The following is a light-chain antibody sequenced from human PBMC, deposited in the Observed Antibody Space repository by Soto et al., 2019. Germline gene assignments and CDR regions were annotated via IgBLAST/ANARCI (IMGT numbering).Light chain of an antibody. CDR1: QSVSSY. Sequence: EIMLTQSPATLSLSPGERATLSCRASQSVSSYLAWYQQKPGQAPRLLIYDASNRATGVPVRFSGSGSGTDFTLTISSLEPEDFAVYYCQQRSNWITFGQGTRLEIK. V-gene: IGKV3-11*01. J-gene: IGKJ5*01. CDR3: QQRSNWIT. CDR2: DAS.